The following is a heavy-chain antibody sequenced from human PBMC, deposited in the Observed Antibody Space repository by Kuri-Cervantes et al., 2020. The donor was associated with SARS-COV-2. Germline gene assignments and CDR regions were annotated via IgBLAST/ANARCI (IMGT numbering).Heavy chain of an antibody. CDR3: AYTTVTGYFQH. V-gene: IGHV4-38-2*01. CDR2: IYHRGSS. Sequence: GSLRLSCAVSGYSISSGYYWGWIRQPPGKGLEWIGIIYHRGSSYYNPSLRSRVTVSVDTSKNQFSLKLSSVTAADTAVYYCAYTTVTGYFQHWGQGTLVTVSS. D-gene: IGHD4-17*01. CDR1: GYSISSGYY. J-gene: IGHJ1*01.